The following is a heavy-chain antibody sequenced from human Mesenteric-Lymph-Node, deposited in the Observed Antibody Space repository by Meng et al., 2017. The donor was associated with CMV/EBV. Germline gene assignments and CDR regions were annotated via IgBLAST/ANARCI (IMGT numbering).Heavy chain of an antibody. CDR2: IYSGGST. J-gene: IGHJ5*02. CDR3: ARASVTIGFDP. D-gene: IGHD4-11*01. V-gene: IGHV3-66*02. CDR1: GFTVSSNY. Sequence: GGSLRLSCAASGFTVSSNYMSWVRQAPGKGLEWVSVIYSGGSTYYADSVKGRFTISRDNSKNTLYLQMNSLRAEDTAAYYCARASVTIGFDPWGQGTLVTVSS.